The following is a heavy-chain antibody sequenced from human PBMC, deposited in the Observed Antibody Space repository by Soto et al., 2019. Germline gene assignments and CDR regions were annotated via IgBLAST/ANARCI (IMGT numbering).Heavy chain of an antibody. CDR3: ARGDYDSSGYYYVGLY. Sequence: ASVKVSCKASGYTFTSYAMHWVRQAPGQGLEWMGWISAYNGNTNYAQKLQGRVTMTTDTSTSTAYMELRSLRSDDTAVYYCARGDYDSSGYYYVGLYWGQGTLVTVSS. J-gene: IGHJ4*02. CDR1: GYTFTSYA. CDR2: ISAYNGNT. D-gene: IGHD3-22*01. V-gene: IGHV1-18*01.